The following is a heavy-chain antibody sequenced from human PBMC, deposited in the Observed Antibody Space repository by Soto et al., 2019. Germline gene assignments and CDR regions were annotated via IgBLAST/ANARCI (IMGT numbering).Heavy chain of an antibody. J-gene: IGHJ4*02. CDR1: GGSFRCYY. D-gene: IGHD3-10*01. CDR2: INHSGST. V-gene: IGHV4-34*01. CDR3: ARGGNYFDY. Sequence: SETLSLTCAVYGGSFRCYYWSWIRQPPGKGLEWIGEINHSGSTNYNPSLKSRVTISVDTSKNQFSLKLSSVTAADTAVYYCARGGNYFDYWGQGTLVTVSS.